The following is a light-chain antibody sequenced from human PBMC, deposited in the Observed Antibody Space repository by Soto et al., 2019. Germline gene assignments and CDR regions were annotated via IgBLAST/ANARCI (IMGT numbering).Light chain of an antibody. J-gene: IGKJ4*02. CDR1: QSVRSS. V-gene: IGKV3-11*01. CDR2: DAS. CDR3: NQYSNWPSLT. Sequence: EIVLTQSPAPLSLSPGERATLSCRASQSVRSSLGWYQQRPGQAPRLLIYDASNTATGIPARFSGSGSGTDFTLTISSLEPEDFAVYYCNQYSNWPSLTFGGGTKGEIK.